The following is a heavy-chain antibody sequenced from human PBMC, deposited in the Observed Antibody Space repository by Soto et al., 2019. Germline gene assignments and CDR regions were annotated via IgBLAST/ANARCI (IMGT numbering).Heavy chain of an antibody. CDR3: ARGPKGSTSCEDHFDY. D-gene: IGHD2-2*01. CDR1: RFSLSTSGMC. Sequence: SGPTLVNPTQTLTLTCTFSRFSLSTSGMCVSWIRQPPGKALEWLARIDWDDDKYYSTSLKTRLTISKDTSKNQVVLTMTNMDPVDTATYYCARGPKGSTSCEDHFDYWGQGTLVTVSS. CDR2: IDWDDDK. J-gene: IGHJ4*02. V-gene: IGHV2-70*11.